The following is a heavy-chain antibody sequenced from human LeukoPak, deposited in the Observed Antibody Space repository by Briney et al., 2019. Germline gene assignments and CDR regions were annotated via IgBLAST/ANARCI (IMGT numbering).Heavy chain of an antibody. Sequence: GASVKVSCKASGYTFTSYAMHWVRQAPGQRLEWMGWINAGNGNTKYSQKFQGRVTITRDTSASTAYMELSSLRSEDTAVYYCARDRQWLVLGKVLYYWGQGTLVTVSS. CDR1: GYTFTSYA. CDR3: ARDRQWLVLGKVLYY. J-gene: IGHJ4*02. V-gene: IGHV1-3*01. D-gene: IGHD6-19*01. CDR2: INAGNGNT.